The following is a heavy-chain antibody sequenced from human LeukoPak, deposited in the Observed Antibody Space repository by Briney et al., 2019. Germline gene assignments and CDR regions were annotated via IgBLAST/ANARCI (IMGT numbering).Heavy chain of an antibody. J-gene: IGHJ4*02. CDR3: ARDRTRDGYNQGRVFDY. Sequence: PGGSLRLSCAASGFTFSDYYMSWIRQAPGKGLEWVAVISYDGSNKYYADSVKGRFTISRDNSKNTLYLQMNSLRAEDTAVYYCARDRTRDGYNQGRVFDYWGQGTLVTVSS. D-gene: IGHD5-24*01. CDR1: GFTFSDYY. CDR2: ISYDGSNK. V-gene: IGHV3-30-3*01.